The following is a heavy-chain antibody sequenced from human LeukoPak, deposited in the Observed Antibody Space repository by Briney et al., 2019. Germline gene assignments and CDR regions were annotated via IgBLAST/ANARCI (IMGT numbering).Heavy chain of an antibody. J-gene: IGHJ4*02. CDR1: GFSFSSYG. CDR3: ARSRREALRSYFDY. CDR2: IRSDGSNK. V-gene: IGHV3-30*02. Sequence: GGSLRLSCAGSGFSFSSYGMHWVRQAPGKGLEWMAFIRSDGSNKYYADSVKGRFTISRDNSKNTLYLQMNSLRAEGTAVYYCARSRREALRSYFDYWGQGTLVTVSS.